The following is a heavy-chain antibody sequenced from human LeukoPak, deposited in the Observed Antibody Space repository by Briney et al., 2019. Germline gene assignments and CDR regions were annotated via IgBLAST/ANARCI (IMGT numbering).Heavy chain of an antibody. CDR3: AKVRGIMITFGGVIVLDAFDI. CDR2: ISSSSSYI. D-gene: IGHD3-16*02. J-gene: IGHJ3*02. V-gene: IGHV3-21*04. CDR1: GFTFSSYS. Sequence: GGSLRLSCAASGFTFSSYSMNWVRQAPGKGLEWVSSISSSSSYIYYADSVKGRFTISRDNSKNTLYLQMNSLRAEDTAVYYCAKVRGIMITFGGVIVLDAFDIWGQGTMVTVSS.